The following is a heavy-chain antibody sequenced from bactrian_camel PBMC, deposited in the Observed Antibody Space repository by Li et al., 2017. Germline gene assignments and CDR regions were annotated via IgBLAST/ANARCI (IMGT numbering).Heavy chain of an antibody. V-gene: IGHV3S53*01. J-gene: IGHJ4*01. D-gene: IGHD4*01. CDR3: VAMNAAGCTRATMTPDYEY. Sequence: HVQLVESGGGSVQAGGSLRLSCTASGYTYNEGDMAWFRRAPGKEREGVAAIDSTGSANYADSVKGRFTVSQDNAGFKRTLYLQMNMLKPEDTAMYYCVAMNAAGCTRATMTPDYEYSGQGTQVTVS. CDR2: IDSTGSA. CDR1: GYTYNEGD.